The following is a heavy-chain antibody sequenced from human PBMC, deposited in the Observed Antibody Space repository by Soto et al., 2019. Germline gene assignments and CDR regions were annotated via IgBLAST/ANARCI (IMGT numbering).Heavy chain of an antibody. CDR2: IYYSGST. V-gene: IGHV4-31*03. CDR1: GGSISSGGYY. D-gene: IGHD2-15*01. Sequence: QVQLQESGPGLVKPSQTLSLTCTVSGGSISSGGYYWSWIRQHPGKGLEWIRYIYYSGSTYYNPSLKSRVTISVDTSKNQFSLKLSSVTAADTAVYYCAIYAEITPGTYGMDVWGQGTTVTVSS. J-gene: IGHJ6*02. CDR3: AIYAEITPGTYGMDV.